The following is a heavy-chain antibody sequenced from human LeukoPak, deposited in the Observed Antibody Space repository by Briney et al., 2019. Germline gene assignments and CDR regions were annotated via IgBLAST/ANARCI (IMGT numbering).Heavy chain of an antibody. D-gene: IGHD6-25*01. CDR3: ARDASASWDYFDY. J-gene: IGHJ4*02. CDR2: ISSSSSYI. Sequence: GGSLRLSCAASGFTFSSYSMNWVRQAPGKGLEWVSSISSSSSYIYYADSMKGRFTISRDNAKNSLYLQMNSLRAEDTAVYYCARDASASWDYFDYWGQGTLVTVSS. V-gene: IGHV3-21*01. CDR1: GFTFSSYS.